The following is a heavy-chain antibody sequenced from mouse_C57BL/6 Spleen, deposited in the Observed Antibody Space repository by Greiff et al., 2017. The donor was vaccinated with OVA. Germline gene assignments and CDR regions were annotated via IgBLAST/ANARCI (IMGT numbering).Heavy chain of an antibody. V-gene: IGHV1-22*01. CDR3: ARSGGTWVFDY. CDR2: INPNNGGT. J-gene: IGHJ2*01. CDR1: GYTFTDYT. Sequence: EVQLQQSGPELVKPGASVKLSCKASGYTFTDYTMPWVKQSHGKSLEWIGYINPNNGGTSYNQKFKGKATLTVNKSSSTAYMELRSLTSEDSAVYYCARSGGTWVFDYWGQGTTLTVSS. D-gene: IGHD3-2*02.